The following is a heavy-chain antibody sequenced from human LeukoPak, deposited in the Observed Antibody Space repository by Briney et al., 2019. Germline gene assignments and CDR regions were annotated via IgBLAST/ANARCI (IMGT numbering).Heavy chain of an antibody. CDR2: IYSGGST. Sequence: PGGPLGLSCAASGFTVSNNYMSWVRQAPGKGLEWVSVIYSGGSTYYADSVKGRFTISRDNSKNTLYLQMNSLRAEDTAVYYCASLTAYYKAFDYWGQGTLVTVSS. V-gene: IGHV3-53*01. CDR3: ASLTAYYKAFDY. D-gene: IGHD3-9*01. CDR1: GFTVSNNY. J-gene: IGHJ4*02.